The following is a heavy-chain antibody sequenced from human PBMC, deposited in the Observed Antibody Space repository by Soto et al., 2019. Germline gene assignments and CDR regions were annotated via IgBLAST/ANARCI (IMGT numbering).Heavy chain of an antibody. CDR3: AKGFRFDYYDSSGYYRLSYFDY. J-gene: IGHJ4*02. CDR1: GFTFSSYA. CDR2: ISGSGGST. Sequence: GGSLRLSCAASGFTFSSYAMSWVRQAPGKGLEWVSAISGSGGSTYYADSVKGRFTISRDNSKNTLYLQMNSLRAEDTAVYYCAKGFRFDYYDSSGYYRLSYFDYWGQGTLVTVSS. D-gene: IGHD3-22*01. V-gene: IGHV3-23*01.